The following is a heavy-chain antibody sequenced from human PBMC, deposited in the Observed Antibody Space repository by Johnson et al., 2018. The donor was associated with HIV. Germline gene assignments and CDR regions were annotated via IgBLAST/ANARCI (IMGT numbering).Heavy chain of an antibody. CDR3: ARERPRDAFDI. CDR1: GFTVSSNY. CDR2: IYSGGST. V-gene: IGHV3-66*01. J-gene: IGHJ3*02. Sequence: VQLVESGGGLVQPGGSLRLSCAASGFTVSSNYMSWVRQAPGKGLEWVSVIYSGGSTYYADSVKGRFTISRDNSKNTLYLQMNSLRAEDTAVYYCARERPRDAFDIWGQGTMVTVSS.